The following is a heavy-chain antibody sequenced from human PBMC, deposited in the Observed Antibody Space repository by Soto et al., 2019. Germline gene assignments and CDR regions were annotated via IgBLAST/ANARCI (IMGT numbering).Heavy chain of an antibody. D-gene: IGHD3-10*01. Sequence: GSLRLSCAASGFTFSDYWMNWVRQAPGKGLEWVSAISGSGGSKYYADSVKGRFTISRDNSKNTLYLQMNSLRAEDTAVYYCAIITMVRGVIFQHWGQGTLVTVSS. CDR3: AIITMVRGVIFQH. CDR1: GFTFSDYW. CDR2: ISGSGGSK. J-gene: IGHJ1*01. V-gene: IGHV3-23*01.